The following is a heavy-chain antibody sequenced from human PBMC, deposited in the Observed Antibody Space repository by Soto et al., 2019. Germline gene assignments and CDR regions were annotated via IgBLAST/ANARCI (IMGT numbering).Heavy chain of an antibody. D-gene: IGHD4-17*01. J-gene: IGHJ4*02. Sequence: SETLSLTCTVSGGSISSYYWSWIRQPPGKGLEWIGYIYYSGSTNYNPSLKSRVTISVDTSKNQFSLKLSSVTAADTAVYYCARAIGDYEIYFDYWGQGTLVTVSS. CDR3: ARAIGDYEIYFDY. V-gene: IGHV4-59*01. CDR2: IYYSGST. CDR1: GGSISSYY.